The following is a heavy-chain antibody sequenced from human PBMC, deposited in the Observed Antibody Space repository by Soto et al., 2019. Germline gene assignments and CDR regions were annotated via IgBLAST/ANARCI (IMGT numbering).Heavy chain of an antibody. CDR3: ASDYGGNAGPSTFDY. CDR2: ISWNSGSI. J-gene: IGHJ4*02. D-gene: IGHD4-17*01. V-gene: IGHV3-9*01. Sequence: GGSLRLSCAASGFTFDDYAMHWVRQAPGKGLEWVSGISWNSGSIGYADSVKGRFTISRDNAKNSLYLQMNSLRAEDTALYYCASDYGGNAGPSTFDYWGQGTLVTVSS. CDR1: GFTFDDYA.